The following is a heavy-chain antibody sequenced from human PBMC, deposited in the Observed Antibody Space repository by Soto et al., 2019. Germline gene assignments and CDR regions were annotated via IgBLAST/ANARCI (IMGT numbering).Heavy chain of an antibody. Sequence: PGGSLRLSCAASGFTFSSYGMHWVRQAPGKGLEWVAVISYDGSYKYYADSVKGRFTISRDNSKNTLYLQMNSLRAEDTAVYYCAKDVGDCSGGSCYSNNDYWGQGTLVTVSS. CDR1: GFTFSSYG. J-gene: IGHJ4*02. V-gene: IGHV3-30*18. D-gene: IGHD2-15*01. CDR2: ISYDGSYK. CDR3: AKDVGDCSGGSCYSNNDY.